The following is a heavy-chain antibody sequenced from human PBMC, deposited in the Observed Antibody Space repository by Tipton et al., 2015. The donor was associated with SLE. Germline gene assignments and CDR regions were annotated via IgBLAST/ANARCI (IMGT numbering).Heavy chain of an antibody. J-gene: IGHJ4*02. V-gene: IGHV4-39*07. CDR2: INHSGST. CDR3: ATRRYDFWSGYQYYFDY. CDR1: GGSISSGSYY. D-gene: IGHD3-3*01. Sequence: GSLRLSCTVSGGSISSGSYYWSWIRQPPGKGLEWIGEINHSGSTNYNPSLKSRVTISVGTSKNQFSLKLSSVTAADTAVYYCATRRYDFWSGYQYYFDYWGQGTLVTVSS.